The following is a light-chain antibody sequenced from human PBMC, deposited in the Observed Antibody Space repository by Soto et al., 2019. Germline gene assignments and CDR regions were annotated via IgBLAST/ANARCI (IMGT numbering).Light chain of an antibody. CDR3: QHYSLVWA. CDR1: QSISDR. Sequence: DIKMTQSPSTLSGSVGDRATITCRASQSISDRLAWYQRKPGXAPXLLIFEASSLESGVPSRFSGSGSGTEFTLTISSLQPDDFATYYCQHYSLVWAFGPGTNVDIK. J-gene: IGKJ1*01. CDR2: EAS. V-gene: IGKV1-5*01.